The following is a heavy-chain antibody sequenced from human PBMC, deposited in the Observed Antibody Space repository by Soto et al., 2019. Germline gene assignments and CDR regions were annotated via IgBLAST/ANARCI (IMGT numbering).Heavy chain of an antibody. CDR2: IYPGDSDT. CDR3: ARHIAAAVIQVGRYYYGMDV. J-gene: IGHJ6*02. Sequence: PGESLKISCKGSGYSFTSYWIGWVRQMPGKGLEWMGIIYPGDSDTRYSPSFQGQFTISADKSISTAYLQWSSLKASDTAMYYFARHIAAAVIQVGRYYYGMDVWGQGTTVTVSS. V-gene: IGHV5-51*01. D-gene: IGHD6-13*01. CDR1: GYSFTSYW.